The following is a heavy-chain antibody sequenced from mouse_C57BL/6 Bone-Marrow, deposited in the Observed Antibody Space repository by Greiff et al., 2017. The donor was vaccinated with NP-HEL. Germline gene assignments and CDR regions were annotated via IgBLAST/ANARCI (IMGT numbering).Heavy chain of an antibody. CDR2: ISSGGSYT. V-gene: IGHV5-6*01. J-gene: IGHJ4*01. Sequence: EVHLVESGGDLVKPGGSLKLSCAASGFTFSSYGMSWVRQTPDKRLEWVATISSGGSYTYYPASVKGRFTISRDNAKNNLYLQMSSLKSEDTAMYYCARRDAMDYWGQGTSVTVSA. CDR3: ARRDAMDY. CDR1: GFTFSSYG.